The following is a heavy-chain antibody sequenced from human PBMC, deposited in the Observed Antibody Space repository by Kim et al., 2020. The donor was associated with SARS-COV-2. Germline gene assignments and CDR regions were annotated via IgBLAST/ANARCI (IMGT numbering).Heavy chain of an antibody. Sequence: ASVKVSCKASGYTFTSYAIHWVRQAPGQRLEWMGWVNVGNGNTKYSQKFQGRVTITRDTSASTAYMELSSLRSEDTAVYYCARGGDGNQMTGNWGQGTLVTVSS. CDR2: VNVGNGNT. CDR1: GYTFTSYA. V-gene: IGHV1-3*01. J-gene: IGHJ4*02. D-gene: IGHD3-9*01. CDR3: ARGGDGNQMTGN.